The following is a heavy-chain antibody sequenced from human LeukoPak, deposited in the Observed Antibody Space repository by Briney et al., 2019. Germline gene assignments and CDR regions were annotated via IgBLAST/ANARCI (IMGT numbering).Heavy chain of an antibody. CDR1: GYSISSGYY. CDR2: IYHSGST. Sequence: SETLSLTCAVSGYSISSGYYWGWIRQPPGKGLEWIGSIYHSGSTYYNPSLKSRVTISVDTSKNQFSLKLSSVTAADTAVYYCARGEQSGSFGDYWGQGTLVTVSS. J-gene: IGHJ4*02. CDR3: ARGEQSGSFGDY. D-gene: IGHD1-26*01. V-gene: IGHV4-38-2*01.